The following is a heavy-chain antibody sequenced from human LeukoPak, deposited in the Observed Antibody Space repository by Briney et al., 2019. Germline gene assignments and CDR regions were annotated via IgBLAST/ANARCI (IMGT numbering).Heavy chain of an antibody. J-gene: IGHJ6*02. CDR3: VKDTGRLPLYGMDV. CDR1: GFTFSSYA. Sequence: GGSLRLSCSAPGFTFSSYAMHRGRQALREGLHYVSAISSNGGITYYADSVDGRFTISRDNSKNTLHLQMSSLRAEDTAVYYCVKDTGRLPLYGMDVWGQGTTVTVSS. D-gene: IGHD6-25*01. V-gene: IGHV3-64D*09. CDR2: ISSNGGIT.